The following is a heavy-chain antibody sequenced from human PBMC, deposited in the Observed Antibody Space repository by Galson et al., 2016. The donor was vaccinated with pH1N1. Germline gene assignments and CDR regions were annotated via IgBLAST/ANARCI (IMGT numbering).Heavy chain of an antibody. CDR2: ITGSGGNT. J-gene: IGHJ6*02. CDR1: GFSFSTYG. Sequence: GSLRLSCAASGFSFSTYGMRWVRQAPGKGLEWVSSITGSGGNTYDTDSVKGRFTISRDNARNALYLQMNSLRAEDTAGYYCARIAWSDYYNGMDVWGQGTLVTVSS. CDR3: ARIAWSDYYNGMDV. V-gene: IGHV3-23*01. D-gene: IGHD2-15*01.